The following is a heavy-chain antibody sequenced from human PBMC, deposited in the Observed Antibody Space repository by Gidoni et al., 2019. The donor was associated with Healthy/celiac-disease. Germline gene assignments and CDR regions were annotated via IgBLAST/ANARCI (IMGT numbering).Heavy chain of an antibody. CDR2: TNAGNGNP. J-gene: IGHJ5*02. CDR3: ARVAGLLKFDP. Sequence: QVQLVQSGAAVKKPGASVTVSCKASGYTFTSYAMHWGRQAPGQRLEWMGWTNAGNGNPKYSQKFQGRVTITRDTSASTAYMELSSRRSEDTAVYYCARVAGLLKFDPWGQGTLVTVSS. D-gene: IGHD1-26*01. V-gene: IGHV1-3*01. CDR1: GYTFTSYA.